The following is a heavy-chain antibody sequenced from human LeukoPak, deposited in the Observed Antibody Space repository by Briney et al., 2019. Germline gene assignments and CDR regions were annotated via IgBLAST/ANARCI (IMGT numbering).Heavy chain of an antibody. V-gene: IGHV4-31*03. D-gene: IGHD5-12*01. CDR1: GGSISSGGFY. CDR3: ASSGYDWAFDY. CDR2: IYYSGST. Sequence: SQTLSLTCTVSGGSISSGGFYWTWIRQHPGKGLEWIGSIYYSGSTYYNPPLKSRLTISVDTSKNQFSLKLSSVTAADTAVYYCASSGYDWAFDYWGQGTLVTVSS. J-gene: IGHJ4*02.